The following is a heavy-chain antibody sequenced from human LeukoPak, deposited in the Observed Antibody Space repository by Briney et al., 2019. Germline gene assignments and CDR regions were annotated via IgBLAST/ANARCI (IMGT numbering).Heavy chain of an antibody. D-gene: IGHD2-21*02. Sequence: GGSLRLSCAASGFIFSSYSMSWVRQAPGKGLEWVSAISGSGGSTYYADSVKGRFTISRDNSKNTLYLQMNSLRAEDTAVYYCAKVTAMTIDAFDIWGQGTMVTVSS. CDR2: ISGSGGST. CDR3: AKVTAMTIDAFDI. CDR1: GFIFSSYS. V-gene: IGHV3-23*01. J-gene: IGHJ3*02.